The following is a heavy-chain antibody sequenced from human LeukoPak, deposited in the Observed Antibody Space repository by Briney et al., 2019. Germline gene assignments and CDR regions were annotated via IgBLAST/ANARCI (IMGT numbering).Heavy chain of an antibody. CDR2: ISGNGENT. CDR1: GFTFDDYA. D-gene: IGHD4-17*01. Sequence: GGSLRLSCTASGFTFDDYAMHWVRQTPGKGLEWVSLISGNGENTYYADSVKGRFTISRDTSKNSLYLQMNSLRTEDTALYYCAKDNNDYGDHGLHYWGQGTLVTVSS. V-gene: IGHV3-43*02. CDR3: AKDNNDYGDHGLHY. J-gene: IGHJ4*02.